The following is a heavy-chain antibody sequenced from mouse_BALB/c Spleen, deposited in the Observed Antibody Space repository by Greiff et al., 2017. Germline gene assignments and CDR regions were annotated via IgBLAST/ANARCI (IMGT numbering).Heavy chain of an antibody. CDR3: AHYYGSSYGGYFDY. V-gene: IGHV14-3*02. CDR1: GFNIKDTY. J-gene: IGHJ2*01. Sequence: VQLQQSGAELVKPGASVKLSCTASGFNIKDTYMHWVKQRPEQGLEWIGRIDPANGNTKYDPKFQGKATITADTSSNTAYLQLSSLTSEDTAVYYCAHYYGSSYGGYFDYWGQGTTLTVSS. D-gene: IGHD1-1*01. CDR2: IDPANGNT.